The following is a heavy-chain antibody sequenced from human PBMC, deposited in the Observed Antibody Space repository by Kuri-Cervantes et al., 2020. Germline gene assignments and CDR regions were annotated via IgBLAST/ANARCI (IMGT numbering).Heavy chain of an antibody. J-gene: IGHJ4*02. CDR3: ARESGAAPGMVF. V-gene: IGHV1-69*05. D-gene: IGHD6-13*01. CDR2: FIPAFGTA. Sequence: SVKVSCKASGGTFSSYAISWVRQVPGQGLEWMGCFIPAFGTANYIQKFQGRVTITTDESTTTGYMELTSLTSEDTAVYYCARESGAAPGMVFWGQGTLVTVSS. CDR1: GGTFSSYA.